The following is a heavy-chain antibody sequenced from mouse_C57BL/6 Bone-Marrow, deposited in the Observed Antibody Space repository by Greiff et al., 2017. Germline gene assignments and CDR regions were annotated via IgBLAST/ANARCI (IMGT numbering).Heavy chain of an antibody. D-gene: IGHD2-2*01. CDR2: IDPSDSYT. Sequence: VKLQQPGAELVMPGASVKLSCKASGYTFTSYWMHWVKQRPGQGLEWIGEIDPSDSYTNYNQKFKGKSTLTVDKSSSTAYMQRSSLTSEDSAVYYCAREGLRFYWYFDVWGTGTTVTVSS. CDR3: AREGLRFYWYFDV. V-gene: IGHV1-69*01. J-gene: IGHJ1*03. CDR1: GYTFTSYW.